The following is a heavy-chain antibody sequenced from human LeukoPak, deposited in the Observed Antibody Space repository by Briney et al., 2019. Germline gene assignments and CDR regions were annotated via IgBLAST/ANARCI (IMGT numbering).Heavy chain of an antibody. J-gene: IGHJ5*02. D-gene: IGHD3-3*01. Sequence: SETLSLTCAVYGGSLNGHYWSWIRQSPGKGLEWIGEGSDIGGTKFNPSLKSRVSISADTSKNQFSLKLTSMTAADTAVYYCAKNGQSGFSFDPWGQGILVTVSS. CDR1: GGSLNGHY. V-gene: IGHV4-34*01. CDR2: GSDIGGT. CDR3: AKNGQSGFSFDP.